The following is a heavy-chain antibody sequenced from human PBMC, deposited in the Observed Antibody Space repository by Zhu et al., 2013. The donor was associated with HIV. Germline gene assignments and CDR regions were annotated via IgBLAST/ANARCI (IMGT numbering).Heavy chain of an antibody. CDR1: GYTFTSYD. CDR3: ARAPGPYYDFWSGYLTYYYFDY. Sequence: QVQLVQSGAEVKKPGASVKVSCKASGYTFTSYDINWVRQATGQGLEWMGWMNPNSGNTGYAQKFQGRVTMTRNTSISTAYMELSSLRSEDTAVYYCARAPGPYYDFWSGYLTYYYFDYWGQGTLVTVSS. D-gene: IGHD3-3*01. V-gene: IGHV1-8*01. CDR2: MNPNSGNT. J-gene: IGHJ4*02.